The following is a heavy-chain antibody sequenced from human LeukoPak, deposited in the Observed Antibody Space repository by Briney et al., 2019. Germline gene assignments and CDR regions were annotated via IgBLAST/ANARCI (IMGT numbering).Heavy chain of an antibody. CDR1: GFTFSSYS. V-gene: IGHV3-48*01. J-gene: IGHJ4*02. CDR3: ARDGITIFGVVISLDY. D-gene: IGHD3-3*01. Sequence: GGSLRLSCAASGFTFSSYSMNWVRQAPGKGLEWVSYISSSSRTIYYADSVKGRFTISRDNAKNSLYLQMNSLRAEDTAVYYCARDGITIFGVVISLDYWGQGTLVTVSS. CDR2: ISSSSRTI.